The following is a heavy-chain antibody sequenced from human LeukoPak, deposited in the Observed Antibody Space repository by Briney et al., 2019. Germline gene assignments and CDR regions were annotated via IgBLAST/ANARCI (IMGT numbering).Heavy chain of an antibody. V-gene: IGHV1-8*02. Sequence: ASVKVSCKASEYTFTDYDINWVRQASGQGLEWMGWMNPYSGNTGYAQKLQGRVTMTTDTSTSTAYMELSSLRSEDTAVYYCARVEGPADYEAGFDPWGQGTLVTVSS. J-gene: IGHJ5*02. CDR1: EYTFTDYD. CDR2: MNPYSGNT. CDR3: ARVEGPADYEAGFDP. D-gene: IGHD4-17*01.